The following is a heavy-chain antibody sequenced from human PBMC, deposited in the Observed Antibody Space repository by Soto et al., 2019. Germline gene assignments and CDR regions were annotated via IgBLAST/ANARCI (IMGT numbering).Heavy chain of an antibody. Sequence: PSETMSLTCAVSGGSINSRYWWSWVRQSPGKGLEWIGEIYHSGSTNYNPSLKSRVTISVDKSKNQFSLNVSSVTAADTAVYYCARDQNGSGNYYTRYFDYWGQGTLVT. D-gene: IGHD3-10*01. CDR3: ARDQNGSGNYYTRYFDY. J-gene: IGHJ4*02. V-gene: IGHV4-4*02. CDR2: IYHSGST. CDR1: GGSINSRYW.